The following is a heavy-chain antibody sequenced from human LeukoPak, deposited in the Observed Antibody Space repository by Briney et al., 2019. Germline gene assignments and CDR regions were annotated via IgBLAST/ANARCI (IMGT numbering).Heavy chain of an antibody. Sequence: ASVKVSCKASGYTFTSYGISWVRQAPGQGLEWMGWISAYNGNTNYAQKLQGRVTMTTDTSTSTAYMELRSLRSDDTAVYYCARGVSQYYYESSGYLYYFDYWGQGTLVTVSS. CDR3: ARGVSQYYYESSGYLYYFDY. CDR2: ISAYNGNT. CDR1: GYTFTSYG. J-gene: IGHJ4*02. V-gene: IGHV1-18*01. D-gene: IGHD3-22*01.